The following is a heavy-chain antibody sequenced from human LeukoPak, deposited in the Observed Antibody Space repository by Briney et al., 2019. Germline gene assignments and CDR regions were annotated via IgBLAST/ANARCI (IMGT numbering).Heavy chain of an antibody. CDR2: FYYSGST. D-gene: IGHD6-19*01. V-gene: IGHV4-59*01. J-gene: IGHJ4*02. CDR1: SRPISRYY. CDR3: ARSVAVPGTEIDY. Sequence: SETLTLICTVWSRPISRYYWTCIRQPTGKALEWIGYFYYSGSTKHNPSLTSRVTISLDTSKNQFSLKLSSVTAADTAVYYCARSVAVPGTEIDYWGQGTLVTVSS.